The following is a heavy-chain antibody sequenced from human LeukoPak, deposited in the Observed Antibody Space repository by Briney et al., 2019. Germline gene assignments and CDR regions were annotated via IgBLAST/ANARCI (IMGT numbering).Heavy chain of an antibody. J-gene: IGHJ4*02. D-gene: IGHD2-2*01. V-gene: IGHV4-38-2*02. CDR3: ARGGVPAANDY. CDR2: IYHSGST. CDR1: GYSISSGYY. Sequence: NPSETLSLTCTVSGYSISSGYYWAWIRQPPGKGLERIGSIYHSGSTYYNPSLKSPVTISVDTSKNQFSLKLSSVTAADTAVYYCARGGVPAANDYWGQGTLVTVSS.